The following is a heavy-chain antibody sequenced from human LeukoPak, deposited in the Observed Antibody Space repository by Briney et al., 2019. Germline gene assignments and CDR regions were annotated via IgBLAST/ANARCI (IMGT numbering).Heavy chain of an antibody. V-gene: IGHV4-34*01. Sequence: SETLSLTCAVYGGSFSGYYWSWIRQPPGKGLEWIGEINHSGSTNYNPSLKSRVTISVDTSKNQFSLKLSSVTAADTAVYYCARRQRRSLLWFGELVFWFDPWGQGTLVTVSS. CDR2: INHSGST. CDR1: GGSFSGYY. D-gene: IGHD3-10*01. J-gene: IGHJ5*02. CDR3: ARRQRRSLLWFGELVFWFDP.